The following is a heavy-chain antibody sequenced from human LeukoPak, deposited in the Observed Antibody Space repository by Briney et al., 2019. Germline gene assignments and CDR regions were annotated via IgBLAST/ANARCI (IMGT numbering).Heavy chain of an antibody. Sequence: GGSLRLSCAASGFTVSSNYMSWVRQAPGRGLEWVSVIYSGGSTYYADSVKGRFTISRDNSKNTLFLQMNSLRAGDTAVYYCARGRSDGQLVPNDYWGQGTLVTVSS. J-gene: IGHJ4*02. V-gene: IGHV3-66*01. CDR1: GFTVSSNY. CDR2: IYSGGST. D-gene: IGHD6-6*01. CDR3: ARGRSDGQLVPNDY.